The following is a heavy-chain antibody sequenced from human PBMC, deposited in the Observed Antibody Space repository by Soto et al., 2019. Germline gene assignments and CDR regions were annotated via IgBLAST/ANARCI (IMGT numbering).Heavy chain of an antibody. CDR3: ARGPTDYYDNSGDYFLDY. Sequence: QVQLVQSGAEVKKPGASVKVSCKASGYTFTTYGMSWVRQAPGQGLDWMGWISTYNGNTKYAERLQGRVTMTTDTTTSTGYMELRSLRSDDTAVDYCARGPTDYYDNSGDYFLDYWGQGTLVTVSS. CDR2: ISTYNGNT. V-gene: IGHV1-18*01. D-gene: IGHD3-22*01. CDR1: GYTFTTYG. J-gene: IGHJ4*02.